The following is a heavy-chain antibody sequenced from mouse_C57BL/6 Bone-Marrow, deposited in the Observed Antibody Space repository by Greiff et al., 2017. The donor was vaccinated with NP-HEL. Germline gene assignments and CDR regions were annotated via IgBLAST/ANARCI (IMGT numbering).Heavy chain of an antibody. Sequence: EVQLVESEGGLVQPGSSMKLSCTASGFTFSDYYMAWVRQVPEKGLEWVANINYDGSSTYYLDSLKSRFIISGDNAKNILYLQMSSLKSEDTATYYCAREGGLRRRTYAMDYWGQGTSVTVSS. J-gene: IGHJ4*01. CDR2: INYDGSST. D-gene: IGHD2-4*01. V-gene: IGHV5-16*01. CDR1: GFTFSDYY. CDR3: AREGGLRRRTYAMDY.